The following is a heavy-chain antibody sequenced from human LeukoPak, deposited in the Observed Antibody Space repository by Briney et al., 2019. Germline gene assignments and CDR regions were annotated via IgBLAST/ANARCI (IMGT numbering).Heavy chain of an antibody. V-gene: IGHV4-39*01. CDR2: IYYSGST. CDR1: GVSISSSSYY. J-gene: IGHJ4*02. Sequence: SETLSLTCTVSGVSISSSSYYWGWIRQPPGKGLEWIGSIYYSGSTYYNPSLKSRVNISVDTSKNQFSLKLNSVTAADTSVYYCARHAPRPLDYWGQGTLVTVSS. CDR3: ARHAPRPLDY.